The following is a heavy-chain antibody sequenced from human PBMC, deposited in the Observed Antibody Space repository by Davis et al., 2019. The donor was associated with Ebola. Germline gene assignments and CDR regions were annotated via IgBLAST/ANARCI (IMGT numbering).Heavy chain of an antibody. J-gene: IGHJ4*02. CDR3: VRDLNWILYDN. V-gene: IGHV3-74*01. Sequence: GESLKISCAASGFTFHSYVMHWVRQIPGKGLVWVARISSDGSTTSYADSVKGRFIISRDNAKNTVNLQMNSLRVEDTAVYYCVRDLNWILYDNWGQGTLVTVS. D-gene: IGHD2-2*03. CDR1: GFTFHSYV. CDR2: ISSDGSTT.